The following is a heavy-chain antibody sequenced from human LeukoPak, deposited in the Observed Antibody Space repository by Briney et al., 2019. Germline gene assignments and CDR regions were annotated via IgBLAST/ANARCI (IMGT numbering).Heavy chain of an antibody. Sequence: SETLSPTCAVYGGSFSGYYWSWIRQPPRKGLEWIGEVNHSGSTDYNPPLKSRVTISVDTSKNQFSLNLSSVTAADTAVYYCARAYYYDRSGYRPLSVLYPRPFDYWGQGTLVTVSS. J-gene: IGHJ4*02. CDR3: ARAYYYDRSGYRPLSVLYPRPFDY. V-gene: IGHV4-34*01. CDR1: GGSFSGYY. D-gene: IGHD3-22*01. CDR2: VNHSGST.